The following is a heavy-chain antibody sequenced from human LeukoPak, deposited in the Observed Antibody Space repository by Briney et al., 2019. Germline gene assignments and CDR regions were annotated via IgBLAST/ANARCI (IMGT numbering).Heavy chain of an antibody. V-gene: IGHV4-39*07. CDR2: IYYSGST. D-gene: IGHD6-19*01. CDR1: GGSISSSSYY. CDR3: ARDSSGWYYVENWFDP. J-gene: IGHJ5*02. Sequence: SETLSLTCTVSGGSISSSSYYWGWIRQPPGKGLEWIGSIYYSGSTYYNPSLKSRVTISVDTSKNQFSLKLSSVTAADTAVYYCARDSSGWYYVENWFDPWGQGTLVTVSS.